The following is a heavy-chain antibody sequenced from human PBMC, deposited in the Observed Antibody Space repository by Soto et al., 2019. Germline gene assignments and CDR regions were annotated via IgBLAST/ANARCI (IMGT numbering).Heavy chain of an antibody. Sequence: GGSLRLSCAASGFTFSSYAMSWVRQAPGKGLEWVSAISGSGGSTYYADSVKGRFTISRDNSKNTLYLQMNSLRAEDTAVYYCANSLKYYDILTGLFSDTDYWGQGTLVTVSS. CDR1: GFTFSSYA. V-gene: IGHV3-23*01. CDR2: ISGSGGST. J-gene: IGHJ4*02. D-gene: IGHD3-9*01. CDR3: ANSLKYYDILTGLFSDTDY.